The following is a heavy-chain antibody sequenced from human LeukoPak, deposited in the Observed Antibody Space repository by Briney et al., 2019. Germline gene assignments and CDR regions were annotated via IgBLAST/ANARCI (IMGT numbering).Heavy chain of an antibody. CDR2: IIPFNGNT. CDR3: ANGPDSNYFDP. V-gene: IGHV1-45*02. J-gene: IGHJ5*02. CDR1: GYTFTYRY. D-gene: IGHD3-3*01. Sequence: GASVKVSCKASGYTFTYRYPHWVRQAPGQALEWMGWIIPFNGNTNYAQKFQDRVTITRDRSISTAYMELNSLRSDDTAMYYCANGPDSNYFDPWGQGTLVTVSS.